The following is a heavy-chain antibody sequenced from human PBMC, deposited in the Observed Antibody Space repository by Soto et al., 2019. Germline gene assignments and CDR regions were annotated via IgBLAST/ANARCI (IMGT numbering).Heavy chain of an antibody. J-gene: IGHJ4*01. V-gene: IGHV1-46*01. D-gene: IGHD6-19*01. CDR1: GYTFTSYY. Sequence: ASVKVSCKASGYTFTSYYMHCVRQAPGQGLEWMGIINPSGGSTSYAQKFQGRVTMTRDTSTSTVYMELSSLRPEDTAVYYCARDGRSSYSSAWYYFDYWGQGTLVTVSS. CDR3: ARDGRSSYSSAWYYFDY. CDR2: INPSGGST.